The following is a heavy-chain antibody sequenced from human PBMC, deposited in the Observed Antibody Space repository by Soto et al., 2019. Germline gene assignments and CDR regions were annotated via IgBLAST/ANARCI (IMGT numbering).Heavy chain of an antibody. CDR2: IYYSGST. Sequence: SETLSLTCTVSGGSISSYYWSWIRQPPGKGLEWIGYIYYSGSTNYNPSLKSRVTIPVDTSKNQFSLHLNSVTPQDTAVYYCARGPSPLAYWGRGTVVTVSS. V-gene: IGHV4-59*12. CDR3: ARGPSPLAY. CDR1: GGSISSYY. D-gene: IGHD6-6*01. J-gene: IGHJ4*02.